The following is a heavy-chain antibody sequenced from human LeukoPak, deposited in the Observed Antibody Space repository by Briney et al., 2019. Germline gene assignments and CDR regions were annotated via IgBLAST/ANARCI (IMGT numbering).Heavy chain of an antibody. Sequence: PSQTLSLTCTVSGGSISSGGYYWSWIRQPAGKGLEWIGRIYTSGSTNYNPSLKSQVTISVDTSKNQFSLKLSSVTAADTAVYYCARVEGGQLWSIDYWGQGTLVTVSS. D-gene: IGHD5-18*01. CDR1: GGSISSGGYY. V-gene: IGHV4-61*02. J-gene: IGHJ4*02. CDR2: IYTSGST. CDR3: ARVEGGQLWSIDY.